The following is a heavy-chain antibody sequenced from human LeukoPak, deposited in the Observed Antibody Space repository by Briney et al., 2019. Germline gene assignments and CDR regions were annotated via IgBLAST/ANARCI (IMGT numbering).Heavy chain of an antibody. V-gene: IGHV5-51*01. CDR3: ARRTGYFNVMNFDY. Sequence: GESLQISCKGSGYSFPSYWIGWVRQMPGKGLEWMGIIYPGDSDTRYSPSFQGQVTISVDKSISTAYVQWSSLKASDTAMYYCARRTGYFNVMNFDYWGQGTLVTVSS. D-gene: IGHD3-9*01. CDR2: IYPGDSDT. CDR1: GYSFPSYW. J-gene: IGHJ4*02.